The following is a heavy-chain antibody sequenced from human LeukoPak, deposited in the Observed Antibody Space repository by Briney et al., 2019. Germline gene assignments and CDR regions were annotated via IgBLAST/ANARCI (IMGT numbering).Heavy chain of an antibody. CDR3: ATDSGSYSGEVRY. J-gene: IGHJ4*02. CDR1: GGSFSGYY. D-gene: IGHD1-26*01. Sequence: SETLSLTCAVYGGSFSGYYWSWIRQPPGKGLEWIGEINHSGSTNYNPPLKSRVTISVDTSKNQFSLKLSSVTAAGTAVYYCATDSGSYSGEVRYWGQGTLVTVSS. CDR2: INHSGST. V-gene: IGHV4-34*01.